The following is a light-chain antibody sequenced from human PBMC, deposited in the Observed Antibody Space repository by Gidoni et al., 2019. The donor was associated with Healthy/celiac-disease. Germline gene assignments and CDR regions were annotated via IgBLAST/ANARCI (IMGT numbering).Light chain of an antibody. J-gene: IGKJ4*02. CDR2: GAS. V-gene: IGKV3-20*01. CDR3: QQYGSSPRLT. Sequence: IVLPQSPGSLSLSPGERATLSCRASQSVSSIYLAWYQQKPGQAHRLLIYGASSRATGIPDRFSGSGSGTDFTLTISRLEPEDFAVYYCQQYGSSPRLTFGGGTKVEIK. CDR1: QSVSSIY.